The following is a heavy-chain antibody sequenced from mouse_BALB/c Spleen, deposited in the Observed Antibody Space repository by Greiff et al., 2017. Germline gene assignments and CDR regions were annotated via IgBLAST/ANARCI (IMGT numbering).Heavy chain of an antibody. CDR2: IYPGGGYT. CDR3: ARLTTVVARLAMDY. J-gene: IGHJ4*01. Sequence: VQLQQSGAELVRPGTSVKISCKASGYTFTNYWLGWVKQRPGHGLEWIGDIYPGGGYTNYNEKFKGKATLTADTSSSTAYMQLSSLTSEDSAVYFCARLTTVVARLAMDYWGQGTSVTVSS. D-gene: IGHD1-1*01. CDR1: GYTFTNYW. V-gene: IGHV1-63*02.